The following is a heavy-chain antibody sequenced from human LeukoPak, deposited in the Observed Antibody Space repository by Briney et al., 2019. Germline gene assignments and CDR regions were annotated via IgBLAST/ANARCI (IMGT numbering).Heavy chain of an antibody. Sequence: TGGSLRLSCAASGFTFNNYAMSWVRQAPGKGLEWVSTTSGSATGTYYGDSVKGRFTISRDNSKNTLYLQMNSLRAEDTAVYYCAKRIGSCNSISCLYFDHWGQGALVTVSS. CDR3: AKRIGSCNSISCLYFDH. CDR2: TSGSATGT. D-gene: IGHD2-2*01. V-gene: IGHV3-23*01. CDR1: GFTFNNYA. J-gene: IGHJ4*02.